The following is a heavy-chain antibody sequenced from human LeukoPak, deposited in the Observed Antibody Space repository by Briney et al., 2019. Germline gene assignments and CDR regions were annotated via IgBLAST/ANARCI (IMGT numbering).Heavy chain of an antibody. Sequence: GEALKISRKGSGYSFTSYWHGWVRQMPGEGLGWGGIIYPGDSDTRYSPSFQGQVTISADKSISTAYLQWSSLKASDTAMYYCARRGYYYDSSGYPGHDAFDIWGQGTMVTVSS. CDR2: IYPGDSDT. J-gene: IGHJ3*02. D-gene: IGHD3-22*01. V-gene: IGHV5-51*01. CDR1: GYSFTSYW. CDR3: ARRGYYYDSSGYPGHDAFDI.